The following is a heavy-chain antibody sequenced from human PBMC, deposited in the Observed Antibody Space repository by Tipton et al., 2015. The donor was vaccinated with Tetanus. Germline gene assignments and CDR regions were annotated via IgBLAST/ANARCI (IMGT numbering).Heavy chain of an antibody. CDR1: GGSVRGGNYY. J-gene: IGHJ4*02. Sequence: TLSLTCTVSGGSVRGGNYYWNWIRQPPGKGLEWLAYISYSGRTNSNYSLKSRITISPDPSKNQISLKLTSVTAADKAVYYCARANYDIPQKGPFDSWGQGTLVIVSS. V-gene: IGHV4-61*01. CDR3: ARANYDIPQKGPFDS. CDR2: ISYSGRT. D-gene: IGHD3-9*01.